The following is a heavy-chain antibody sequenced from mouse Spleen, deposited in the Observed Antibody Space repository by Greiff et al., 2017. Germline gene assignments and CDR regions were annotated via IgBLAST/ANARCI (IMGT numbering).Heavy chain of an antibody. D-gene: IGHD1-1*01. J-gene: IGHJ4*01. CDR1: GYTFTSYW. CDR3: ARKLRGYAMDY. V-gene: IGHV1-69*01. Sequence: VQLQQPGAELVMPGASVKLSCKASGYTFTSYWMHWVKQRPGQGLEWIGEIDPSDSYTNYNQKFKGKATLTVDKSSSTAYMQLSSLTSEDSAVYYCARKLRGYAMDYWGQGTSVTVSS. CDR2: IDPSDSYT.